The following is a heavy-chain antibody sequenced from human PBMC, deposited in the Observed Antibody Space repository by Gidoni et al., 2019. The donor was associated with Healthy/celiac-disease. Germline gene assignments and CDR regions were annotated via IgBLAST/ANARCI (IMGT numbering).Heavy chain of an antibody. V-gene: IGHV3-33*01. Sequence: QVQLVESGGVVVQPVSSLILSCSASGFTFRSSVMHWVCQGPGKGLEWVAVIWYDGSNKYYADSVKGRFTISRDNSKNTLYLQMNSLRAEDTAVYYCARDPQTYYDFWSGYYYYYYYGMDVWGQGTTVTVSS. CDR2: IWYDGSNK. J-gene: IGHJ6*02. CDR1: GFTFRSSV. CDR3: ARDPQTYYDFWSGYYYYYYYGMDV. D-gene: IGHD3-3*01.